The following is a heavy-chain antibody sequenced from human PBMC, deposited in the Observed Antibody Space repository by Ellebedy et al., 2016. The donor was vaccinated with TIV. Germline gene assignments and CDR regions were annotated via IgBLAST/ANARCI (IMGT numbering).Heavy chain of an antibody. J-gene: IGHJ6*02. CDR1: GYTFTAYY. Sequence: ASVKVSCKASGYTFTAYYMHWVRQAPGQGLEWMGWLNPNSGGTKYAQKFQGRVTMTSDTSISTVYMELNRLRSDDTAVYYCASLRITIFGMVNVNYDMDVWGQGTPVTVSS. D-gene: IGHD3-3*01. V-gene: IGHV1-2*02. CDR2: LNPNSGGT. CDR3: ASLRITIFGMVNVNYDMDV.